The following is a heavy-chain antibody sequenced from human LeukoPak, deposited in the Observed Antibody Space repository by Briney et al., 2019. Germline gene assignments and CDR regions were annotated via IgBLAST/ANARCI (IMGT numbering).Heavy chain of an antibody. CDR3: ARDQLYCSSSSCRNLGWFDP. J-gene: IGHJ5*02. CDR2: IYYSGNT. D-gene: IGHD2-2*01. Sequence: GSLRLSCAASGFTFSNYWMTWVRQPPGQGLEWSESIYYSGNTYYNPSLKSPVTISIDTSKNQFSLRLISVTAADTAVYYCARDQLYCSSSSCRNLGWFDPWGQGTLVTVSS. CDR1: GFTFSNYW. V-gene: IGHV4-4*02.